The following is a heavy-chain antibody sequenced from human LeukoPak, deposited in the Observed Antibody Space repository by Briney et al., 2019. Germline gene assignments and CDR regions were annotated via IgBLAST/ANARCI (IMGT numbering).Heavy chain of an antibody. Sequence: GASVQVSCKASVYTLTNYYMHWVRQAPRQGVEWMGIINPSGGSTSYPQKLQGRVTMTRDTSTTTVYMELSSLRSEDSAVYYCARDFGGNSGDFDYWGQGTLVAASS. CDR2: INPSGGST. J-gene: IGHJ4*02. D-gene: IGHD4-23*01. CDR1: VYTLTNYY. CDR3: ARDFGGNSGDFDY. V-gene: IGHV1-46*01.